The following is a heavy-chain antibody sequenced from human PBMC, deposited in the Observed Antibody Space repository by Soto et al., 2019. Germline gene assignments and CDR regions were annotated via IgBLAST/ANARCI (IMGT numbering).Heavy chain of an antibody. CDR1: GYSFTSYW. Sequence: PGESLKISCKGSGYSFTSYWISWVRQMPGKGLEWMGRIDPSDSYTNYSPSFQGHVTISRDNSENTLFLQMNSLRVEDTAMYYCTRDDVYCSGGGCYGVPMDVWGKGTTVTVSS. CDR3: TRDDVYCSGGGCYGVPMDV. J-gene: IGHJ6*03. V-gene: IGHV5-10-1*01. D-gene: IGHD2-15*01. CDR2: IDPSDSYT.